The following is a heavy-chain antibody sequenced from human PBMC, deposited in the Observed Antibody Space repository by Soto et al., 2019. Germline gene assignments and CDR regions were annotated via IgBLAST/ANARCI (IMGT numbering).Heavy chain of an antibody. V-gene: IGHV5-51*01. D-gene: IGHD3-22*01. J-gene: IGHJ6*02. Sequence: GESLKISCKGSGYSFTSYWIGWVRQMPGKGLEWMGIIYPGDSDTRYSPSFQGQVTISADKSISTAYLQWSSLKASDTAMYYCAIHGGYYDSSGYHYYYGMDVWGQGTTVTVSS. CDR2: IYPGDSDT. CDR3: AIHGGYYDSSGYHYYYGMDV. CDR1: GYSFTSYW.